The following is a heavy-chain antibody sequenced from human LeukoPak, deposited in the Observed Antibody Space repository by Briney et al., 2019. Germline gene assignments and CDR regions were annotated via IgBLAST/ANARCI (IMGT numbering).Heavy chain of an antibody. D-gene: IGHD3-22*01. Sequence: ASVKVSCKASGYTFTSYGISWVRQAPGQGLEWMGWISAYNGNTNYAQKLQGRVTMTTDTSTSTAYMELRSLRSDDTAVYYCARGRHYYGSSGLGVYFDYWGQGTLVTVSS. J-gene: IGHJ4*02. CDR1: GYTFTSYG. CDR3: ARGRHYYGSSGLGVYFDY. V-gene: IGHV1-18*01. CDR2: ISAYNGNT.